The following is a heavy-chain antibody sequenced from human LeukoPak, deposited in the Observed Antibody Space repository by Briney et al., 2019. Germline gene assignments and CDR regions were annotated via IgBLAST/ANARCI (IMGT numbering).Heavy chain of an antibody. D-gene: IGHD6-13*01. CDR2: ISSSGSTI. Sequence: PGGSLRLSCAASGFTFSDYYMSWIRQAPGKGLEWVSYISSSGSTIYYADSVKGRFTISRDNAKNSLYLQMNSLRAEDTALYYCAKGSRGIAAARIDYWGQGTLVTVSS. CDR1: GFTFSDYY. J-gene: IGHJ4*02. CDR3: AKGSRGIAAARIDY. V-gene: IGHV3-11*01.